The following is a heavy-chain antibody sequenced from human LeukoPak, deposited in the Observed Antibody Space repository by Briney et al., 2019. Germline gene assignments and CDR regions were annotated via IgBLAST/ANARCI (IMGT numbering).Heavy chain of an antibody. Sequence: PGGSLRLSCAASGFTFSSYAMHWVRQAPGKGLEWVAVISYDGSNKYYADSVKGRFTISRDNSKNTLSLQMDSLRAEDTAVYYCAKDFMGLSRFDSWGQGTLVTVSS. CDR2: ISYDGSNK. V-gene: IGHV3-30-3*01. J-gene: IGHJ4*02. D-gene: IGHD1-26*01. CDR3: AKDFMGLSRFDS. CDR1: GFTFSSYA.